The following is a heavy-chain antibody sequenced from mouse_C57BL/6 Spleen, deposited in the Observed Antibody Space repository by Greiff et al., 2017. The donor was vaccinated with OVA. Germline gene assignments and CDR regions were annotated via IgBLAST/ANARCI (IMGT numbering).Heavy chain of an antibody. V-gene: IGHV3-6*01. CDR1: GYSITSGYY. CDR2: ISYDGSN. Sequence: EVHLVESGPGLVKPSQSLSLTCSVTGYSITSGYYWNWIRQFPGNKLEWMGYISYDGSNNYNPSLKNRISITRDTSKNQFFLKLNSVTTEDTATYYCARVPYDFYYAMDYWGQGTSVTVSS. D-gene: IGHD2-4*01. CDR3: ARVPYDFYYAMDY. J-gene: IGHJ4*01.